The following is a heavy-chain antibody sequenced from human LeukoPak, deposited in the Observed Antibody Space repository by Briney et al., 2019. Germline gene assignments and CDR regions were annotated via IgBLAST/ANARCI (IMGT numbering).Heavy chain of an antibody. CDR1: GFTFSSYS. CDR2: ISSSSSYI. J-gene: IGHJ4*02. V-gene: IGHV3-21*01. D-gene: IGHD6-13*01. CDR3: ARLGSSWQLDY. Sequence: GGSLRLSCAASGFTFSSYSMNWVRQAPGKGLEWVSSISSSSSYIYYADSVKGRFTISRDNAKDSLYLQMNSLRAEDTAVYYCARLGSSWQLDYWGQGTLVTVSS.